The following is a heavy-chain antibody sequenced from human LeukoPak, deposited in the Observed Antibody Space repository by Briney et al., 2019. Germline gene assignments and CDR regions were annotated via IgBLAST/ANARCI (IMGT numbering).Heavy chain of an antibody. Sequence: ASVKVSCKASGYTFSSYDVNWVRQATGLGLEWVGYMNPNSGNTVYAQNFQGRVTISTDTSISTAYMELSSLTSEDTAVYYCVREGLDYWGQGTLVTVSS. J-gene: IGHJ4*02. CDR3: VREGLDY. CDR2: MNPNSGNT. CDR1: GYTFSSYD. V-gene: IGHV1-8*03.